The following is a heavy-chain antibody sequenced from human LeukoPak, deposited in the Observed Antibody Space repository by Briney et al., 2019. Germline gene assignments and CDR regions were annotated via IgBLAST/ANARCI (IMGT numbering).Heavy chain of an antibody. J-gene: IGHJ4*02. Sequence: PSETLSLTCTVSGGSISSYYWSWIRQPPGKGLEWIGYIFYSGSTNYNPSLKSRVTISVDTSKNQFSLKLSSVTAADTAVYYCARGKITMVRGVILYYFDYWGQGTLVTVSS. V-gene: IGHV4-59*01. CDR2: IFYSGST. CDR3: ARGKITMVRGVILYYFDY. D-gene: IGHD3-10*01. CDR1: GGSISSYY.